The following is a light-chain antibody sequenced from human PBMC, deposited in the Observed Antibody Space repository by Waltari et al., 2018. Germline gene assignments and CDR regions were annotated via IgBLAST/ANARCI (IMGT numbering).Light chain of an antibody. CDR2: DVS. CDR1: SRDIRSYNF. V-gene: IGLV2-14*03. Sequence: QSALTQPASVSGSPGQSITISCTGSSRDIRSYNFVSWYQQHPGKAPQLMIYDVSKRPSGVSNRFSGSKSGNTASLTIYGLQVEDEADYFCSSYTTTNIVVFGGGTELTVL. CDR3: SSYTTTNIVV. J-gene: IGLJ2*01.